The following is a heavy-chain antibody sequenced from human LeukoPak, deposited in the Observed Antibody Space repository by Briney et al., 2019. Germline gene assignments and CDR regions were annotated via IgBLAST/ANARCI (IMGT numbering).Heavy chain of an antibody. CDR2: IIPIFGTA. D-gene: IGHD3-16*01. Sequence: SVKVSCKASGGTFSSYAISWVRQAPGQGLEWMGGIIPIFGTANYAQKFQGRVTITTDESTSAAYMELSRLRSEDTAVYYCARGGGSRNLYYYMDVWGKGTTVTVSS. V-gene: IGHV1-69*05. CDR1: GGTFSSYA. J-gene: IGHJ6*03. CDR3: ARGGGSRNLYYYMDV.